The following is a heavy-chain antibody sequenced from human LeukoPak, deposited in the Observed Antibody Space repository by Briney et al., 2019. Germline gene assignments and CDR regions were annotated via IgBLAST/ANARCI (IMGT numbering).Heavy chain of an antibody. J-gene: IGHJ5*02. CDR1: GYTFTSYG. Sequence: GASVKVSCKASGYTFTSYGISWVRQAPGQGLEWMGWISAYNGNTNYAQKLQGKVTMTTDTSTNTAYMELRSLRSDDTAVYYCARASFGNWFDPWGQGTLVTVSS. V-gene: IGHV1-18*01. CDR3: ARASFGNWFDP. CDR2: ISAYNGNT. D-gene: IGHD3-10*01.